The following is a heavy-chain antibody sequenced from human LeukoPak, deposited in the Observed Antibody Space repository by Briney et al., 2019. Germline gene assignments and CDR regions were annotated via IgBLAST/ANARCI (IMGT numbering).Heavy chain of an antibody. J-gene: IGHJ5*02. Sequence: ASVKVSCKASGYTFTSYGISWVRQAPGQGLEWMGWISAYNGNTNYAQKLQVRVTMTTDTSTSTAYMELRSLRSDDTAVYYCARISSLINWFDPWGQGTLVTVSS. CDR2: ISAYNGNT. V-gene: IGHV1-18*01. D-gene: IGHD3-22*01. CDR3: ARISSLINWFDP. CDR1: GYTFTSYG.